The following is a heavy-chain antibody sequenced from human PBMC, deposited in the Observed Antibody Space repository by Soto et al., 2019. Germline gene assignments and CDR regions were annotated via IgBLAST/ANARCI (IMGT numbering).Heavy chain of an antibody. V-gene: IGHV4-31*03. CDR1: GGSISSGGYY. CDR3: ARIVQGYCSSTSCYDSHGYYYYMDV. Sequence: PSETLSLTCTVSGGSISSGGYYWSWIRQHPGKGLEWIGYIYYSGSTYYNPSLKSRVTISVDTSKNQFSLKLSSLTAADTAVYYCARIVQGYCSSTSCYDSHGYYYYMDVWGKGTTVTVSS. CDR2: IYYSGST. J-gene: IGHJ6*03. D-gene: IGHD2-2*01.